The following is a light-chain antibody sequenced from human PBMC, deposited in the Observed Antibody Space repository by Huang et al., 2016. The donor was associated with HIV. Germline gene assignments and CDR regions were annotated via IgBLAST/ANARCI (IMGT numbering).Light chain of an antibody. CDR2: GAS. CDR3: QHYNHWPPVT. V-gene: IGKV3-15*01. J-gene: IGKJ4*01. CDR1: QTVTIN. Sequence: EIVMTQSPATLSVSLGERATLSCRASQTVTINVAWYQQKPGQAPRLLIFGASTRANGIPTRFSGSGSGTEFTLTVSGLQSEDFAVYFCQHYNHWPPVTFGGGTKVEIK.